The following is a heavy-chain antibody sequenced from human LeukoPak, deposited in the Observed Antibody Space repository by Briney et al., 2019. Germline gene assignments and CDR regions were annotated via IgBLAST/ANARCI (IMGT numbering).Heavy chain of an antibody. Sequence: GGSLRLSCAASGFTFSSYGMSWVRQAPGKGLEWVSAISGSGGSTYYADSVKGRVTISRDNSKNTLYLQVNSLRVEDTAVYYCAKDRLGAMMYFDFWGQGTLVTVSS. CDR2: ISGSGGST. D-gene: IGHD1-26*01. CDR3: AKDRLGAMMYFDF. CDR1: GFTFSSYG. J-gene: IGHJ4*02. V-gene: IGHV3-23*01.